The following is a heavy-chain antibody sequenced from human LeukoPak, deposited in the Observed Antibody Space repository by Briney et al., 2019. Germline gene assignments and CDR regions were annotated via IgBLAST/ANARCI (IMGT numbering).Heavy chain of an antibody. CDR3: ATFPLGYCSYGSRGGNY. D-gene: IGHD2-15*01. CDR1: GFTFSDYY. V-gene: IGHV3-11*03. J-gene: IGHJ4*01. Sequence: GGSLRLSCAASGFTFSDYYMTWIRQAPGKGLEWGSYISSTGSYTGYVESVKGRFTITRDTAKNSLFLQMNSLRVEDTAVYFCATFPLGYCSYGSRGGNYWGHGTLVTVSS. CDR2: ISSTGSYT.